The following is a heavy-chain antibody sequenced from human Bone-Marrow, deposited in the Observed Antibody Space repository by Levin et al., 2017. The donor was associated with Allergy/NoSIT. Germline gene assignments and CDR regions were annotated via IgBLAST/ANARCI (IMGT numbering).Heavy chain of an antibody. CDR3: ASHLNSGYDFWNHYYYYYMDV. Sequence: PGGSLRLSCAASGFTVSSNYMSWVRQAPGKGLEWVSVIYSGGSTYYADSVKGRFTISRDNSKNTLYLQMNSLRAEDTAVYYCASHLNSGYDFWNHYYYYYMDVWGKGTTVTVSS. D-gene: IGHD5-12*01. CDR2: IYSGGST. CDR1: GFTVSSNY. V-gene: IGHV3-53*01. J-gene: IGHJ6*03.